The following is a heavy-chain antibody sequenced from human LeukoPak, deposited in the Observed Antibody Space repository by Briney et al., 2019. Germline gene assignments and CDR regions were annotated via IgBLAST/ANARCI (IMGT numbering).Heavy chain of an antibody. V-gene: IGHV1-46*01. J-gene: IGHJ4*02. CDR3: ARDGILVGALEYYFDY. CDR2: INPSGGST. Sequence: ASVKVPCKASGYTFTSYYMHWVRQAPGQGLEWMGMINPSGGSTSYAQKFQGRVTMTRDTSTSTVYMELSSLRSEDTAVYYCARDGILVGALEYYFDYWGQGTLVTVSS. CDR1: GYTFTSYY. D-gene: IGHD1-26*01.